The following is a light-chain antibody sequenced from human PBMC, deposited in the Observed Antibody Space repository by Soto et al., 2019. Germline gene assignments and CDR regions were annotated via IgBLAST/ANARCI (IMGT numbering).Light chain of an antibody. Sequence: VLTQXASVSGSPGQSIAISCTGSSSDVGIYNYVSWYQQHPGKVPKLIIYEVSNRPSGVSNRFSGSKSGNTASLTISGLQAEDEADYYCSSYTTSSTRVFGTGTKVNVL. CDR2: EVS. V-gene: IGLV2-14*01. CDR3: SSYTTSSTRV. CDR1: SSDVGIYNY. J-gene: IGLJ1*01.